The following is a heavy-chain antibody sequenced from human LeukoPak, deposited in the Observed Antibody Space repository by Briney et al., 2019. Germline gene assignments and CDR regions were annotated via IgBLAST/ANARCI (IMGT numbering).Heavy chain of an antibody. Sequence: GGSLRLSCAASGCTFSSYWMSWVRQGPAKGLGWVANIKQDGSERYYLDSVKGRFTNSRDHPKNSLYLQMNRLRAEDTAVYSCARPKGYCSGGSRYNWFSPWGAGTLFTVS. CDR3: ARPKGYCSGGSRYNWFSP. J-gene: IGHJ5*02. CDR2: IKQDGSER. D-gene: IGHD2-15*01. CDR1: GCTFSSYW. V-gene: IGHV3-7*01.